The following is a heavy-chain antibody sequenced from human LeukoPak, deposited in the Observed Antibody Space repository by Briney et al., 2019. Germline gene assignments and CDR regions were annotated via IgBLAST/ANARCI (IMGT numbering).Heavy chain of an antibody. J-gene: IGHJ1*01. Sequence: ASVKVSCKASGYTFTSYDINWVRQATGQGREWMGWMKPNSGNTGYAQKFQGRVTITRNTSISTAYMELSSLRSEATAVYYCARYAYYDRSGYVEHWGQGTQVTVSS. CDR2: MKPNSGNT. CDR3: ARYAYYDRSGYVEH. V-gene: IGHV1-8*03. CDR1: GYTFTSYD. D-gene: IGHD3-22*01.